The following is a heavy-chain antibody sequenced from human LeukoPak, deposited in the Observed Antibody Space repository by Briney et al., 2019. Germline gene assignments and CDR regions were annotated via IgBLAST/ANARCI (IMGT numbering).Heavy chain of an antibody. CDR1: GFTFSSYW. CDR3: ARPSRSGYSSGWPDY. V-gene: IGHV3-21*01. CDR2: ISMRGTSM. Sequence: PGGSLRLSCAASGFTFSSYWMSWVRQAPGKGLEWVSSISMRGTSMYYADSVKGRFTISRDNAKNSLFLQMHSLRAADTAVYYCARPSRSGYSSGWPDYWGQGTLVTVSS. D-gene: IGHD6-25*01. J-gene: IGHJ4*02.